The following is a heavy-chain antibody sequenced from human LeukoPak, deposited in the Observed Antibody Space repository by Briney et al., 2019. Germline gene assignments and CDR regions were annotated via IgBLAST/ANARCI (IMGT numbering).Heavy chain of an antibody. J-gene: IGHJ5*02. V-gene: IGHV3-23*01. CDR3: AKDPYSSSPNNWFDP. CDR2: ISGSGGST. CDR1: GFTFSSYA. Sequence: GGSLRLPCAASGFTFSSYAMSWVRQAPGKGLEWVSAISGSGGSTYYADSVKGRFTISRDNSKNTLYLQMNSLRAEDTAVYYCAKDPYSSSPNNWFDPWGQGTLVTVSS. D-gene: IGHD6-6*01.